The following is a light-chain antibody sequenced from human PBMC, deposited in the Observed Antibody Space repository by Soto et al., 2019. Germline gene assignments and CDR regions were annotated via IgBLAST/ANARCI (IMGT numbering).Light chain of an antibody. J-gene: IGKJ4*01. Sequence: EIVLTQSPGTLSLSPGERATFSCRASQSVSSNYLAWYQQKPGQAPRLLIYGTSSRATGIPDRFSGSGSGTDFSLTISGLEPEDFAVYSCQQYGSSPTFGGGTKVDIK. CDR1: QSVSSNY. CDR2: GTS. CDR3: QQYGSSPT. V-gene: IGKV3-20*01.